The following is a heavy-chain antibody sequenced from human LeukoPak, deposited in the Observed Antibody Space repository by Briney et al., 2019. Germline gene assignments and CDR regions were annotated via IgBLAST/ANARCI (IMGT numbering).Heavy chain of an antibody. Sequence: GGSLRLSCAASGFTFSSYSMNWVRQAPGKGLEWVSSISSSYIYYADSVKGRFTISRDNAKNSLYLQMNSLRAEDTAVYYCARSPGGCSGGSCYREETDALGAFDIWGQGPMVTVSS. V-gene: IGHV3-21*01. CDR3: ARSPGGCSGGSCYREETDALGAFDI. D-gene: IGHD2-15*01. CDR2: ISSSYI. J-gene: IGHJ3*02. CDR1: GFTFSSYS.